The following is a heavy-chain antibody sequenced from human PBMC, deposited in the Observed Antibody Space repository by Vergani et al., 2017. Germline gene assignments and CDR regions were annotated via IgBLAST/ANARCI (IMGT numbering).Heavy chain of an antibody. CDR1: GGTFSSYA. V-gene: IGHV1-69*01. Sequence: QVQLVQSGAEVKKPGSSVKVSCKASGGTFSSYAISWVRQAPGQGLEWMGGIIPIFGTANYAQKFQGRVTITADESTSTAYMELSSLRSEDTAVYYCAGSPSDSSGWYGGTYYYFDYWGQGTLVTVSS. CDR2: IIPIFGTA. D-gene: IGHD6-19*01. CDR3: AGSPSDSSGWYGGTYYYFDY. J-gene: IGHJ4*02.